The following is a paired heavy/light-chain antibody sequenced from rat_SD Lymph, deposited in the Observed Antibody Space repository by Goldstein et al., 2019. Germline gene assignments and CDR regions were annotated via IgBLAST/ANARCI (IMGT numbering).Light chain of an antibody. J-gene: IGKJ2-1*01. Sequence: DVLMTQTPVSLPVSLGGQVSISCRSSQSLVHSDGNTYLHWYLQKPGQSPQLLIYRVSNRFSGVPDRFSGSGSGTDFTLKISRVEPEDLGVYYCLQSTHFPPTFGAGTKLELK. CDR2: RVS. CDR3: LQSTHFPPT. V-gene: IGKV1S22*01. CDR1: QSLVHSDGNTY.
Heavy chain of an antibody. V-gene: IGHV5-34*01. D-gene: IGHD1-11*01. Sequence: EVQLVESGGGLVQPGRSLKLSCVASGFTFSNYGMNWIRQAPGKGLEWVAYISSGSSYIYYAETVKGRFTISRDNAKNTLYLQMTSLRSEDTALYYCARHGVNYGGYRGVMDAWGQGASVTVSS. J-gene: IGHJ4*01. CDR2: ISSGSSYI. CDR1: GFTFSNYG. CDR3: ARHGVNYGGYRGVMDA.